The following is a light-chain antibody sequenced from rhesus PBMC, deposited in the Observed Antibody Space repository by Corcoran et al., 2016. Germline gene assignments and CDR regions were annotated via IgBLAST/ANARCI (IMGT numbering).Light chain of an antibody. CDR1: ENVNNY. V-gene: IGKV1S9*01. CDR3: QQHNSYPYS. Sequence: DIQMTQSPSSLSASVGDRVTITCRASENVNNYLNWYQQKPGKAPKPLIFAASSLKSGVPSRFSGSGSGTDFTLTISSLQPEDFATYYCQQHNSYPYSFGQGTKVEIK. CDR2: AAS. J-gene: IGKJ2*01.